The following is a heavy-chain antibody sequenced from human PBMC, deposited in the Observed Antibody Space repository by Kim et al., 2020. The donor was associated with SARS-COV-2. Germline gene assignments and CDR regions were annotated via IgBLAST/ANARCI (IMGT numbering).Heavy chain of an antibody. Sequence: ADFVKGRFTITRDHSKNMQNLQTNSLRAEDTAVYYCARGSGGYVSFFDYWGQGTLVTVSS. CDR3: ARGSGGYVSFFDY. D-gene: IGHD5-12*01. J-gene: IGHJ4*02. V-gene: IGHV3-30*01.